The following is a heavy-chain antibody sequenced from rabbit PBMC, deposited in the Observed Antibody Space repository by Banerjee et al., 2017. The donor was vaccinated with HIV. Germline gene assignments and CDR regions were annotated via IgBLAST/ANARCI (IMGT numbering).Heavy chain of an antibody. D-gene: IGHD1-1*01. J-gene: IGHJ4*01. CDR1: GFDFSSNA. V-gene: IGHV1S40*01. Sequence: QSLEESGGDLVKPEGSLTLTCKASGFDFSSNAMCWVRQAPGKGLELIACIGRGSSGSTYYASWAKGRFTCSKTSSTTMTLQMTSLTAADTAMYFCARGIRGLGLWGPGTLVTVS. CDR2: IGRGSSGST. CDR3: ARGIRGLGL.